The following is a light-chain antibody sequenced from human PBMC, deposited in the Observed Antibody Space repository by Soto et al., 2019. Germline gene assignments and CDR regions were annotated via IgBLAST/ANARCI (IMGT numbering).Light chain of an antibody. V-gene: IGKV2D-29*01. J-gene: IGKJ4*01. CDR1: HTVSSRLAY. Sequence: MSQSPATLSVSPGERATLSCRASHTVSSRLAYYLQKPGQPPQLLIYEVSNRFSGVPDRFSGSGSGTDFTLKISRVEAEDVGVYYCMQSIQLPRTFGGGTKVDIK. CDR3: MQSIQLPRT. CDR2: EVS.